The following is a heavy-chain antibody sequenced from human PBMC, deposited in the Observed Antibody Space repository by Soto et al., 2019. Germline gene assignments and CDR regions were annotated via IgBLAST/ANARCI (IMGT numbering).Heavy chain of an antibody. CDR2: ISYDGSNK. CDR3: ARSSTDSGYYYYYYGMDV. Sequence: PGGSLRLSCAASGFTFSSYAMHWVRQAPGKGLEWVAIISYDGSNKYYADSVKGRFTISRDNSKNTLYLQMNSLRAEDTAVYDCARSSTDSGYYYYYYGMDVWGQGTTVTVSS. V-gene: IGHV3-30-3*01. CDR1: GFTFSSYA. J-gene: IGHJ6*02. D-gene: IGHD2-2*01.